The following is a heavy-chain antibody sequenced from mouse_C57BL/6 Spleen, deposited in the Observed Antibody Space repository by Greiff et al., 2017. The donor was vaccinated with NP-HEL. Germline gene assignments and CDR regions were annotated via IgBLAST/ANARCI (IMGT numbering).Heavy chain of an antibody. V-gene: IGHV3-6*01. CDR1: GYSITSGYY. Sequence: DVQLQESGPGLVKPSQSLSLTCSVTGYSITSGYYWNWIRQFPGNKLEWMGYISYDGSNNYNPSLKNRISITRDTSKNQFFLKLNSVTTEDTATYYCARARGYGNYDYWGQGTTLTVSS. CDR2: ISYDGSN. J-gene: IGHJ2*01. D-gene: IGHD2-1*01. CDR3: ARARGYGNYDY.